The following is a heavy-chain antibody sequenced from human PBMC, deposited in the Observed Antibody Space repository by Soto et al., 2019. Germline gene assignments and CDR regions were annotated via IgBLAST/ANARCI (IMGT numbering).Heavy chain of an antibody. CDR3: ARHKGYCSSTSCYGMDV. J-gene: IGHJ6*02. V-gene: IGHV5-51*01. D-gene: IGHD2-15*01. CDR2: IYPGDSDS. Sequence: GEFLKISCEGSGYTFTTYWVAWVRQMPGKGLEWVGSIYPGDSDSRYNPSVQGQVTISADRSISTAYLQWNSLKASDTAMYFCARHKGYCSSTSCYGMDVWGQGTTVTVSS. CDR1: GYTFTTYW.